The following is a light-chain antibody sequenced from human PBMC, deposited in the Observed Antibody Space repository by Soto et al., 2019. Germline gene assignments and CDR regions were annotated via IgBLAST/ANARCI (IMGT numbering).Light chain of an antibody. Sequence: QSALTQPASVSGSPGQSISISCTGTSSDIGAHDYVSWYQQHLGKAPKLIIYEVSQRPSGVPDRFSGSKSGNTASLTVSGLQTEDEADYYCSAYAGSNNFVFGSGTKLTVL. V-gene: IGLV2-8*01. CDR1: SSDIGAHDY. CDR2: EVS. J-gene: IGLJ1*01. CDR3: SAYAGSNNFV.